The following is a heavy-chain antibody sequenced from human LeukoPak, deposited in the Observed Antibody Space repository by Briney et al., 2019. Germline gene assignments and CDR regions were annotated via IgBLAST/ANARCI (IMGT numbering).Heavy chain of an antibody. V-gene: IGHV4-59*12. CDR3: ARARVITIFGVVMERYYFDY. D-gene: IGHD3-3*01. J-gene: IGHJ4*02. CDR2: IYYSGST. CDR1: GGSISSYY. Sequence: SETLSLTCTVSGGSISSYYWSWIRQPPGKGLEWIGYIYYSGSTNYNPSLKSRVTISVDTSKNQFSLKLSSVTAADTAVYYCARARVITIFGVVMERYYFDYWGQGTLVTVSS.